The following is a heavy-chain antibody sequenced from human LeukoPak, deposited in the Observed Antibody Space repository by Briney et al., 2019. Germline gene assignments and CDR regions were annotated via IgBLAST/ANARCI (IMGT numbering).Heavy chain of an antibody. V-gene: IGHV4-34*01. CDR1: GGSFSGYC. D-gene: IGHD3-3*01. J-gene: IGHJ6*02. CDR3: ARSYYDFWSGRLDYYYYGMDV. Sequence: SETLSLTCAVYGGSFSGYCWSWIRQPPGKGLEWIGEINHSGSTNYNPSLKSRVTISVDTSKNQFSLKLSSVTAADTAVYYCARSYYDFWSGRLDYYYYGMDVWGQGTTVTVSS. CDR2: INHSGST.